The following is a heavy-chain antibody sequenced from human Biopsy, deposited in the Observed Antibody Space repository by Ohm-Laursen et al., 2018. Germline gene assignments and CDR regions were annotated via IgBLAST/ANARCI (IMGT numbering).Heavy chain of an antibody. CDR1: GGSFSGYY. V-gene: IGHV4-34*01. D-gene: IGHD6-19*01. Sequence: SDTLSLTCAVYGGSFSGYYWSWIRQPPGKGLEWIGEINHSGSTNYNPPLKSRVTISVDTSKNQFSLKLRSVTAADTAVYYCARGRLRAVARFDYWGQGTLVTVSS. CDR2: INHSGST. J-gene: IGHJ4*02. CDR3: ARGRLRAVARFDY.